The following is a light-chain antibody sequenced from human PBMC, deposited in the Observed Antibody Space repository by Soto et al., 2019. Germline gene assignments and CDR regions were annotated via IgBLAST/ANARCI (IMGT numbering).Light chain of an antibody. CDR3: QQLHSYPLT. V-gene: IGKV1-9*01. CDR1: QGISTF. J-gene: IGKJ4*01. CDR2: AAS. Sequence: IQLTQSPSSLSASIGDRVTITCRAGQGISTFLAWYQQTPRKAPKLLIYAASTLQSGVPSRFSGSGSGTDFTLTISSVQPEDFATYYCQQLHSYPLTFGGGTKVDIK.